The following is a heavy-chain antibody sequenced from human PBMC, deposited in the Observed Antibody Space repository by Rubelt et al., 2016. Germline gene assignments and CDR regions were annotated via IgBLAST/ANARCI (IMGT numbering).Heavy chain of an antibody. CDR2: ISSSSSYI. CDR3: ARGGHGDYAPGWGYYFDY. J-gene: IGHJ4*02. D-gene: IGHD4-17*01. V-gene: IGHV3-21*01. Sequence: GTGLEWVSSISSSSSYIYYADSVKGRFTISRDNSKNTLYLQMNSLRAEDTAVYYCARGGHGDYAPGWGYYFDYWGQGTLVTVSS.